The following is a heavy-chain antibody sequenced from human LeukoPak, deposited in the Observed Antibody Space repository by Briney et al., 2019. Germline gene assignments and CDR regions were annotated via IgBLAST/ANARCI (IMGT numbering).Heavy chain of an antibody. CDR2: INPSGGST. J-gene: IGHJ6*02. Sequence: ASVKVSCKSSGYTFTSYYMHWVRQAPGQGLEWMGIINPSGGSTSYAQKFQGRVTMTRDTSTSTVYMELSSLRSEDTAGYYFARQRQAGRFGMDVWGQGTTVTVSS. CDR1: GYTFTSYY. D-gene: IGHD2-15*01. CDR3: ARQRQAGRFGMDV. V-gene: IGHV1-46*01.